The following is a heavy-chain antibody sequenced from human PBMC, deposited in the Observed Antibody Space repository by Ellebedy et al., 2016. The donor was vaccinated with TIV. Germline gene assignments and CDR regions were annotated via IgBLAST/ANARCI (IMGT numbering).Heavy chain of an antibody. Sequence: AASVKVSCKASGGTFSSYAISWVRQAPGQGLEWLGRIIPILGIANYAQKLQGRVTMTTDTSTSTAYMELRSLRSDDTAVYYCATALYSSGRRWFDPWGQGTLVTVSS. D-gene: IGHD6-19*01. CDR2: IIPILGIA. CDR3: ATALYSSGRRWFDP. J-gene: IGHJ5*02. V-gene: IGHV1-69*04. CDR1: GGTFSSYA.